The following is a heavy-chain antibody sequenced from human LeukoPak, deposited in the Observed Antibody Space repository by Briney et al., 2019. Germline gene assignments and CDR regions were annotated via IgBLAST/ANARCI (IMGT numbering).Heavy chain of an antibody. D-gene: IGHD5-24*01. CDR3: ARDTRWPSGD. V-gene: IGHV1-69*01. CDR2: IIPIFGTA. J-gene: IGHJ4*02. CDR1: GGIFSNYA. Sequence: SVKVSCKASGGIFSNYAISWVRQAPGQGLEWMGGIIPIFGTANYAQKFQGRVTITADESTSTAYMELSSLRSEDTAVYYCARDTRWPSGDWGQGTLDTVSS.